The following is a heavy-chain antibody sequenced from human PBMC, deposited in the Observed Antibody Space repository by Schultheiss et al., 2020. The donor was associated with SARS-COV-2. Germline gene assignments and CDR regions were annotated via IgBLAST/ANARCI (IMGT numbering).Heavy chain of an antibody. V-gene: IGHV3-74*01. Sequence: GGSLRLSCVASGFTFSNYWMHWARQVPGKGLVWVSRINSNVGSTSYADSVKGRFTISRDNAKNSLYLQMNNLSAEDTAIYYCASLYVTSSVAWFDPWGQGTLVTVSS. CDR1: GFTFSNYW. D-gene: IGHD6-6*01. CDR2: INSNVGST. J-gene: IGHJ5*02. CDR3: ASLYVTSSVAWFDP.